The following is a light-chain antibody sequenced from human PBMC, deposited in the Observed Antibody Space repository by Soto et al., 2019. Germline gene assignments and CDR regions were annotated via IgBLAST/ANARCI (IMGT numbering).Light chain of an antibody. Sequence: EIVMRQSPATLSVSPGEGATLSCRASQPISSGLVWYQQKPGQPPRLLIYGASTRVSGIPARFSGSGSGTEFTLTISSLQSEDFAVYYCQQYSNWPRTFGQGTKV. CDR1: QPISSG. J-gene: IGKJ1*01. CDR3: QQYSNWPRT. CDR2: GAS. V-gene: IGKV3-15*01.